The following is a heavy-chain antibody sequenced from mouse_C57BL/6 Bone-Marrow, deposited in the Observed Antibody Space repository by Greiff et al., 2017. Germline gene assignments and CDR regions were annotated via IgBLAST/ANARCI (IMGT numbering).Heavy chain of an antibody. CDR1: GFNIKDDY. Sequence: VQLKESGAELVRPGASVKLSCTASGFNIKDDYMHWVKQRPEQGLEWIGWIDPENGDTEYASKFQGKATITADTSSNTAYLQLSSLTSEDTAVYYCTTANYSNYGFAYWGPGTLVTVSA. CDR2: IDPENGDT. D-gene: IGHD2-5*01. CDR3: TTANYSNYGFAY. V-gene: IGHV14-4*01. J-gene: IGHJ3*01.